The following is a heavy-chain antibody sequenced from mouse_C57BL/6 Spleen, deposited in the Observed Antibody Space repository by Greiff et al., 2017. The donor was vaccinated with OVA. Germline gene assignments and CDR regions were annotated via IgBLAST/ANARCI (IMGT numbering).Heavy chain of an antibody. CDR2: IHPNSGST. D-gene: IGHD1-1*01. Sequence: QVQLQQPGAELVKPGASVKLSCKASGYTFTSYWMHWVKQRPGQGLEWIGMIHPNSGSTNYNEKFKSKATLTVDKSSSTAYMQLSSLTSEDSAVYYCARRGYCGSSYEYYFDYWGQGTTLTVSS. V-gene: IGHV1-64*01. CDR1: GYTFTSYW. CDR3: ARRGYCGSSYEYYFDY. J-gene: IGHJ2*01.